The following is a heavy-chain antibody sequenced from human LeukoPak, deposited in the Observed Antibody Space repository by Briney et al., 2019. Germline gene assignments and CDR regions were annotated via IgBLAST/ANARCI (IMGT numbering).Heavy chain of an antibody. J-gene: IGHJ3*02. CDR3: ARVGWGYSNEPFDI. CDR2: INPNSGGT. V-gene: IGHV1-2*06. Sequence: ASVKVSCKASGYTFTGYYMHWVRQAPGQGLEWMGRINPNSGGTNYAQKFQGRVTMTRDTSISTAYMELSRLRSDDTAVYYCARVGWGYSNEPFDIWAKGQWSPSLQ. D-gene: IGHD2-8*01. CDR1: GYTFTGYY.